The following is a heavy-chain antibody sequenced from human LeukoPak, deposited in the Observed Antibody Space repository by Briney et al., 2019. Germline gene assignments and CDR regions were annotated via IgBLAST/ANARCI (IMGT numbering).Heavy chain of an antibody. V-gene: IGHV4-4*07. Sequence: SETLSLTCTVSGVSISSYYWSWIRQPAGKELEWIGRIYTSGSTNYNPSLKSRVTMSVDTSKNQFSLKLSSVTAADTAVYYCARVVGSWDYYYYMDVWGKGTTVTVSS. J-gene: IGHJ6*03. CDR3: ARVVGSWDYYYYMDV. D-gene: IGHD2-15*01. CDR2: IYTSGST. CDR1: GVSISSYY.